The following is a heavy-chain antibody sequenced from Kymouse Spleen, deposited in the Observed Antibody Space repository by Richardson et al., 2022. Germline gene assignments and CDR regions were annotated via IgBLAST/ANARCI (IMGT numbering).Heavy chain of an antibody. V-gene: IGHV3-30*18. CDR3: AKGDYSKRYYYYGMDV. D-gene: IGHD4-11,IGHD4-11*01. CDR2: ISYDGSNK. J-gene: IGHJ6*02. CDR1: GFTFSSYG. Sequence: QVQLVESGGGVVQPGRSLRLSCAASGFTFSSYGMHWVRQAPGKGLEWVAVISYDGSNKYYADSVKGRFTISRDNSKNTLYLQMNSLRAEDTAVYYCAKGDYSKRYYYYGMDVWGQGTTVTVSS.